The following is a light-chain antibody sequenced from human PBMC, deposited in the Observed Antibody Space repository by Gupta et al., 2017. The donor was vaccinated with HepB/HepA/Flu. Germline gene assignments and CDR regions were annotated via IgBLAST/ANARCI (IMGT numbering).Light chain of an antibody. V-gene: IGLV1-40*01. CDR1: SSNIGAGYD. CDR3: QSYDTSLSGPVV. Sequence: QSVLKQPPSVSGAPGQRVTIYCTGSSSNIGAGYDVHWYQHLPGTAPKLLIYDNDNRPSGVPDRFSVSKSGTSASLAITGLQAEDEADYYCQSYDTSLSGPVVFGGGTKLTVL. CDR2: DND. J-gene: IGLJ2*01.